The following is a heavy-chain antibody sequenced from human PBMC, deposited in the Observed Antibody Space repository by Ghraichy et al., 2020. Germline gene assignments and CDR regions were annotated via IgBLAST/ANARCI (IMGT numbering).Heavy chain of an antibody. CDR2: INHSGST. CDR3: ARGLYCSSTSCYATFDY. D-gene: IGHD2-2*01. V-gene: IGHV4-34*01. J-gene: IGHJ4*02. Sequence: SETLSLTCAVYGGSFSGYYWSWIRQPPGKGLEWIGEINHSGSTNYNPSLKSRVTISVDTSKNQFSLKLSSVTAADTAVYYFARGLYCSSTSCYATFDYWGQGTLVTVS. CDR1: GGSFSGYY.